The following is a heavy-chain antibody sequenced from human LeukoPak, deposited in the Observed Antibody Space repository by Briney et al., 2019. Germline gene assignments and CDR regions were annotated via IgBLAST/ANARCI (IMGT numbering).Heavy chain of an antibody. Sequence: TGGSLRLSCAASGFTFSGYSMNWVRQAPGKGLEWVSYITSSSAIYYADSVKGRFTISRDNARNSLYLQMNSLRAEDTAVYYCARVRGSYHFDYWGQGTLVTVSS. CDR2: ITSSSAI. CDR1: GFTFSGYS. CDR3: ARVRGSYHFDY. V-gene: IGHV3-48*01. D-gene: IGHD1-26*01. J-gene: IGHJ4*02.